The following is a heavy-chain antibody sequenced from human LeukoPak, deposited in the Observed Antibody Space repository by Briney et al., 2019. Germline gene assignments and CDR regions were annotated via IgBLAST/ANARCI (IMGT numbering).Heavy chain of an antibody. J-gene: IGHJ4*02. CDR2: INHSGST. CDR1: GGSISSSSYY. CDR3: ASSGYPYYFDY. V-gene: IGHV4-39*07. D-gene: IGHD5-12*01. Sequence: PSETLSLTCTVSGGSISSSSYYWSWIRQPPGKGLEWIGEINHSGSTNYNPSLKSRVTISVDTSKNQFSLKLSSVTAADTAVYYCASSGYPYYFDYWGQGTLVTVSS.